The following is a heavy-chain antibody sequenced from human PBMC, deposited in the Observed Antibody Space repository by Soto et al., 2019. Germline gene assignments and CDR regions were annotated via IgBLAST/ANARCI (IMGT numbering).Heavy chain of an antibody. V-gene: IGHV1-69*02. Sequence: SVKVPCKASGGTFSSYTISWVRQAPGQGLEWMGRIIPILGIANYAQKFQGRVTITADKSTSTAYMELSSLRSEDTAVYYCARLVVVAATHDAFDIWGQGTMVTVSS. J-gene: IGHJ3*02. CDR3: ARLVVVAATHDAFDI. CDR1: GGTFSSYT. D-gene: IGHD2-15*01. CDR2: IIPILGIA.